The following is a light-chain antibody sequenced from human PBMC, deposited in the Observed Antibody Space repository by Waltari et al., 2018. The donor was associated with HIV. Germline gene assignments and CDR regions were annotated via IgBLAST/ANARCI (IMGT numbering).Light chain of an antibody. V-gene: IGKV1-9*01. CDR2: YAS. Sequence: DIQLTQSPSFLAASLGDRVTITCRASQDISDSLAWYQVQPRKAPKLLIYYASTLQSGVPSRFSAWGSGTYFTLAISGLQPEDFATYYCQQLKSYPFTFGPGTEVDLK. CDR1: QDISDS. J-gene: IGKJ3*01. CDR3: QQLKSYPFT.